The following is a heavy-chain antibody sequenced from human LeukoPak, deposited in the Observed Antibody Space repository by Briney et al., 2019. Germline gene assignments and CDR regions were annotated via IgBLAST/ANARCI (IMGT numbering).Heavy chain of an antibody. CDR1: GYTFTSYG. D-gene: IGHD6-19*01. J-gene: IGHJ6*02. CDR2: ISAYNGNT. V-gene: IGHV1-18*01. Sequence: ASVKVSCKASGYTFTSYGISWVRQAPGQGPEWMGWISAYNGNTNYAQKLQGRVTMTTDTSTSTAYMELRSLRSDDTAVYYCARDPRGEAVAVDYYYGMDVWGQGTTVTVSS. CDR3: ARDPRGEAVAVDYYYGMDV.